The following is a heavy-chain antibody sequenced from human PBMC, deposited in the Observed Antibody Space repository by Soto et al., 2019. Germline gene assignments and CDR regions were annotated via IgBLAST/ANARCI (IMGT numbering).Heavy chain of an antibody. CDR3: AREFPNLGFDD. Sequence: SETLSLTCAVYGGSFSGYYWSWIRQPPGKGLEWIGEINHSGSTNNNPSLKSRVTISVDTSKNQFSLKLSSVTAADTAVYYCAREFPNLGFDDWGQGTLVTVSS. D-gene: IGHD7-27*01. CDR1: GGSFSGYY. V-gene: IGHV4-34*01. J-gene: IGHJ4*02. CDR2: INHSGST.